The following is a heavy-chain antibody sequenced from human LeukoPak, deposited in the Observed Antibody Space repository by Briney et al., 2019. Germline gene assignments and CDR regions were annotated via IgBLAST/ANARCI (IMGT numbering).Heavy chain of an antibody. CDR2: ISSSGGVI. CDR1: GFTFSNYV. J-gene: IGHJ4*02. CDR3: AFATAFDY. V-gene: IGHV3-23*01. Sequence: GGSLRLSCAASGFTFSNYVMSWVRQAPGKGLEWVSPISSSGGVIYYADSVKGRFTISRDNSKNTLDLQMNSLRAEDTAVYYCAFATAFDYWGQGTLVTVSS.